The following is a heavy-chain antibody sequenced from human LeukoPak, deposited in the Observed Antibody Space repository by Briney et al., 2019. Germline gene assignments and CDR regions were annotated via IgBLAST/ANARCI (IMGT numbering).Heavy chain of an antibody. CDR1: GFTFGSYA. V-gene: IGHV3-64*01. Sequence: GRSLRLSCTTSGFTFGSYAMHWVRQAPGKGLEYVSAISSSGGSTYYANSVKGRFTISRDNSKNTLYLQMGSLRAEDMAVYYCARPFYSGSYLGYAFDIWGQGTMVTVSS. J-gene: IGHJ3*02. CDR3: ARPFYSGSYLGYAFDI. CDR2: ISSSGGST. D-gene: IGHD1-26*01.